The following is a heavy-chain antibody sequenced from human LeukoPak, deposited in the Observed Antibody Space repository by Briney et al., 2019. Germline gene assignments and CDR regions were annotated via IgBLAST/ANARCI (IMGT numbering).Heavy chain of an antibody. J-gene: IGHJ6*02. D-gene: IGHD1-26*01. CDR3: ATTRGADYYYYYGMDV. V-gene: IGHV1-69*04. CDR2: IIPILGIA. Sequence: SVKVSCKASGGTFSSYAISWVRQAPGQGLEWMGRIIPILGIANYAQKFQGRVAITADKSTSTAYMELSSLRSEDTAVYYCATTRGADYYYYYGMDVWGQGTTVTVSS. CDR1: GGTFSSYA.